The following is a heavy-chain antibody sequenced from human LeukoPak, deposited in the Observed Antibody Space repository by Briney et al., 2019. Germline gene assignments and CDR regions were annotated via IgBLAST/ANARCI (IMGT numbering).Heavy chain of an antibody. D-gene: IGHD3-22*01. V-gene: IGHV1-8*01. J-gene: IGHJ4*02. CDR3: ARMGKYYYDSSGYYTPFDY. Sequence: ASVKVSCKASGYTFTSYDINWVRLATGQGLEWMGWMNPNSGNTGYAQKFQGRVTMTRNTSISTAYMELSSLRSEDTAVYYCARMGKYYYDSSGYYTPFDYWGQGTLVTVSS. CDR2: MNPNSGNT. CDR1: GYTFTSYD.